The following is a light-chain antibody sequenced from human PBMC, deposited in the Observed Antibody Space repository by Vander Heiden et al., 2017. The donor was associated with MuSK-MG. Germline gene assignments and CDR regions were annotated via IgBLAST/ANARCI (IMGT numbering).Light chain of an antibody. CDR3: QQDYSTRA. Sequence: DIVMTQSPDSLAVSLGERATINCKSSQSVLYSSNNKNYLAWYQQKPGQPPKLLIYWASTREYGVPDRCSGSGSGTDFTLTISSLQAEDVAVYYWQQDYSTRAFGQGTKVEIK. CDR2: WAS. J-gene: IGKJ1*01. V-gene: IGKV4-1*01. CDR1: QSVLYSSNNKNY.